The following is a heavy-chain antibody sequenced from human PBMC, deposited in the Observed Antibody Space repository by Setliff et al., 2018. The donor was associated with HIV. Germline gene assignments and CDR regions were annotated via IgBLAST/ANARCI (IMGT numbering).Heavy chain of an antibody. CDR3: ARHSTWYLFDY. V-gene: IGHV4-61*09. D-gene: IGHD6-13*01. J-gene: IGHJ4*02. Sequence: SETLSLTCTVSRDSMSSETFYWSWVRKPAGKRLEWIGHISPSESTNYHPALKSRATISLDTSKNQVHLTLTSVTAADTAVYHCARHSTWYLFDYWGQGTLVTVSS. CDR1: RDSMSSETFY. CDR2: ISPSEST.